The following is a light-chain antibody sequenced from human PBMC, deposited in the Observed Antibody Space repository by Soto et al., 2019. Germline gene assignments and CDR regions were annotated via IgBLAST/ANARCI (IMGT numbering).Light chain of an antibody. V-gene: IGKV3-15*01. CDR3: QQYNNWPPTWT. J-gene: IGKJ1*01. Sequence: EIVLTQSPATLPVSPGERATLSCRASQSVSNNLAWYQQKPGQAPRLLIYAVSSRPAGIPARFSGSGSGTEFTLTINSRQSEDFPVYYCQQYNNWPPTWTFGQGTKVDIK. CDR2: AVS. CDR1: QSVSNN.